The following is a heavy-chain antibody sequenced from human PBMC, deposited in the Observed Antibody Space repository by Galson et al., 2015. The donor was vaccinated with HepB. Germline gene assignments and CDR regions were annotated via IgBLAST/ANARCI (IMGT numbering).Heavy chain of an antibody. V-gene: IGHV3-15*01. Sequence: SLRLSCAASGFTFSNAWMSWVRQAPGKGLEWVGRIKSKTDGGTTDYAAPVKGRFTISRDDSKNTLYLQMNSLKTEDTAVYYCTTLPSFIAAAGTGGYYYYYGMDVWGQGTTVTVSS. D-gene: IGHD6-13*01. CDR3: TTLPSFIAAAGTGGYYYYYGMDV. CDR2: IKSKTDGGTT. J-gene: IGHJ6*02. CDR1: GFTFSNAW.